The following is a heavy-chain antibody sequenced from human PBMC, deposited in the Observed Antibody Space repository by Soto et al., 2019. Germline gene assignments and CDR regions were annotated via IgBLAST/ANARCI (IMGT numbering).Heavy chain of an antibody. CDR3: ARDQIYALDN. CDR2: IRTTPSVI. Sequence: PGGSLLLSCAGSGFTFSDYSMNWVRQAPGKGLEWISYIRTTPSVIVYAASVKGRFTIPRDNAKNSMYLQMNSLTDEDTAVYYCARDQIYALDNWGQGTPVTVSS. V-gene: IGHV3-48*02. CDR1: GFTFSDYS. D-gene: IGHD2-2*01. J-gene: IGHJ4*02.